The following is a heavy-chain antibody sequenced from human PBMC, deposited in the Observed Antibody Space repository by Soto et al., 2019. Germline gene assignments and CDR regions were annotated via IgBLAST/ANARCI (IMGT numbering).Heavy chain of an antibody. CDR2: ISVDGRND. Sequence: SGGSLRLSCEASGFTLSSSVMHWVRQASGKRLEWLSVISVDGRNDLHAGAVKGRFTISRDISKNMVYLQMNDLRPDDTAMYFCAKEGHTSGRCGCFNIWGQGTMVTVSS. CDR1: GFTLSSSV. J-gene: IGHJ3*02. CDR3: AKEGHTSGRCGCFNI. V-gene: IGHV3-30*18. D-gene: IGHD6-19*01.